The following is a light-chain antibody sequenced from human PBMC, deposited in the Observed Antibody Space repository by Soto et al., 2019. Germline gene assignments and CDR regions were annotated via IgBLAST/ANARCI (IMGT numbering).Light chain of an antibody. Sequence: DIQMTQSPSPLYASVGDRVYITCRTSQSISSYLNWYQAKPGKAPKLLIYEASSLESGVPSSFSVSGSGTDFTLTISSLQPEDSATYCCHQSYSTPPFNFGPGTRVEI. J-gene: IGKJ3*01. CDR1: QSISSY. CDR2: EAS. V-gene: IGKV1-39*01. CDR3: HQSYSTPPFN.